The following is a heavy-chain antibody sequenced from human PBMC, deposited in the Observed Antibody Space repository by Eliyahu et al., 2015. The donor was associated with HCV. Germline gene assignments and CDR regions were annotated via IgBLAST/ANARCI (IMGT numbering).Heavy chain of an antibody. CDR1: GFXFSSYA. V-gene: IGHV3-23*01. Sequence: EVQLLESGGGXVQPGGSXRLXCXASGFXFSSYAMSWVRXAPGKGLEWVSAISGSGGSTYYADPVKGRFTISRDNSKNTLYLQMNSLRAEDTAVYYCAKDRAAAGWFDPWGQGTLVTVSS. CDR3: AKDRAAAGWFDP. D-gene: IGHD6-13*01. CDR2: ISGSGGST. J-gene: IGHJ5*02.